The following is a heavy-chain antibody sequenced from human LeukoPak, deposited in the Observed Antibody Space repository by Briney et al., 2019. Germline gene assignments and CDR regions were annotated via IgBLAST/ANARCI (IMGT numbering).Heavy chain of an antibody. J-gene: IGHJ3*02. Sequence: KPSETLSLTCTVSGGSISSSSYYWGWIRQPPGKGLEWIGSIYYSGSTYYNPSLKSRVTISVDTSKNQFSLKLSSVTAADTAVYYCARKTSGSYFDAFDIWGQGTMVTVSS. D-gene: IGHD1-26*01. CDR1: GGSISSSSYY. V-gene: IGHV4-39*07. CDR3: ARKTSGSYFDAFDI. CDR2: IYYSGST.